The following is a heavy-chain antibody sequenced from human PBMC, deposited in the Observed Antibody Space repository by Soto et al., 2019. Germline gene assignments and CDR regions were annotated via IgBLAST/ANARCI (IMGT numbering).Heavy chain of an antibody. CDR1: GYTFTSYA. CDR3: ARIAVAEHVDY. CDR2: INAGNGNT. Sequence: QVQLVQSGAEVKKPGASVKVSCKASGYTFTSYAMHWVRQAPGQRLEWMGWINAGNGNTKYSQKFQGRVTITGDTSASTAYMELGSLRSEDTAVYYCARIAVAEHVDYWGQGTLVTVSS. D-gene: IGHD6-19*01. J-gene: IGHJ4*02. V-gene: IGHV1-3*01.